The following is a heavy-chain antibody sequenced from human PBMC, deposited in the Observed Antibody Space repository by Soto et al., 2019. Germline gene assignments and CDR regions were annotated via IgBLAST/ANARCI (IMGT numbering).Heavy chain of an antibody. CDR2: IIPIFGTA. CDR3: ARGRTDGYYYDSSGYQGGMDV. J-gene: IGHJ6*02. D-gene: IGHD3-22*01. V-gene: IGHV1-69*13. CDR1: GGTFSSYA. Sequence: SVKVSCKASGGTFSSYASSWVRQAPGQGLEWMGGIIPIFGTANYAQKFQGRVTITADESTSTAYMELSSLRSEDTAVYYCARGRTDGYYYDSSGYQGGMDVWGQGTTVTVSS.